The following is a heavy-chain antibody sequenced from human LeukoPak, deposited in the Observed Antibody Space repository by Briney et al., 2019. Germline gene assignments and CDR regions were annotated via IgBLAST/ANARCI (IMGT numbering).Heavy chain of an antibody. Sequence: GASVKVSCKASGYTFTSYGISWVRQAPGQGLEWMGWISAYNGNTNYAQELQGRVTMTTDTSTSTAYMELRSLRSDDTAVYYCARDRGDFWSGYYPSDYWGQGTLVTVSS. CDR2: ISAYNGNT. CDR1: GYTFTSYG. V-gene: IGHV1-18*01. CDR3: ARDRGDFWSGYYPSDY. D-gene: IGHD3-3*01. J-gene: IGHJ4*02.